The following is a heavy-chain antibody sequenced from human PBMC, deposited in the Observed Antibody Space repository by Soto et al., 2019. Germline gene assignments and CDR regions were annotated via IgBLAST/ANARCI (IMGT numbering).Heavy chain of an antibody. V-gene: IGHV4-39*01. CDR3: ARLDSARGIQGLIITGPDY. CDR1: GGSISTSGYY. Sequence: SETLSLTCAVGGGSISTSGYYWGWIRQPPGKGLEWIGIVYYTGSTYYKPSLKSRVTISVDTSKSQFSLKLSSVTAADTAVYYCARLDSARGIQGLIITGPDYWGQGTLVTVSS. J-gene: IGHJ4*02. D-gene: IGHD3-10*01. CDR2: VYYTGST.